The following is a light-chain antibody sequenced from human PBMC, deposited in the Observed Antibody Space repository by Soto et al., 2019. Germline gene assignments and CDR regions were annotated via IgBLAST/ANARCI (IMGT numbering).Light chain of an antibody. J-gene: IGLJ2*01. CDR3: GTWDSSLSAGEVV. CDR2: DNN. V-gene: IGLV1-51*01. Sequence: QSVLTQPPSVSAAPGQKVTISCSGSSSNIGNNYVSWYQQLPGTAPKLLIYDNNKRPSGIPDRFSGSKSGTSATLVITGLQTGDEADYYCGTWDSSLSAGEVVFGGGTKLTVL. CDR1: SSNIGNNY.